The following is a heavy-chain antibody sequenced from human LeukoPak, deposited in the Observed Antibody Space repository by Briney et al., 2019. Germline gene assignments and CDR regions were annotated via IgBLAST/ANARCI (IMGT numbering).Heavy chain of an antibody. CDR3: ARGKRVVVTATNWFDP. J-gene: IGHJ5*02. CDR1: GGSISSGDYY. Sequence: SETLSLTCTVSGGSISSGDYYWSWIRQPPGKGLEWIGYIYYSGSTYYNPSLKSRVTISVDTSKNQFSLKLSSVTAADTAVYHCARGKRVVVTATNWFDPWGQGTLVTVSS. V-gene: IGHV4-30-4*01. CDR2: IYYSGST. D-gene: IGHD2-21*02.